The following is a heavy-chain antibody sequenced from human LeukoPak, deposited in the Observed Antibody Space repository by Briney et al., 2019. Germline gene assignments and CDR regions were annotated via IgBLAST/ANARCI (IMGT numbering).Heavy chain of an antibody. J-gene: IGHJ3*02. V-gene: IGHV3-30*02. D-gene: IGHD4-17*01. CDR2: TRYDGSNK. CDR3: AKDLTTVTTQQI. CDR1: GFTFSSYG. Sequence: GGSLRLSCAASGFTFSSYGMHWVRQAPGKGLEWVAFTRYDGSNKYYADSVKGRFTISRDNSKNTLYLQMNSLRAEDTAVYYCAKDLTTVTTQQIWGQGTMVTVSS.